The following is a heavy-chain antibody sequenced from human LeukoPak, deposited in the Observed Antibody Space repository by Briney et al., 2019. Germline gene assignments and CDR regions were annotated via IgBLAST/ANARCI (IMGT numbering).Heavy chain of an antibody. CDR2: MFYNVST. V-gene: IGHV4-59*08. CDR3: ARQGSGRAFDI. Sequence: SETLSLTCTLFGGSISSYYWNWIRQSPGKGVEWIAYMFYNVSTNYSPSLKSRVTISVDTSKNQFSLKLISVTAADTAVYFCARQGSGRAFDIWGQGTMVTVSS. J-gene: IGHJ3*02. CDR1: GGSISSYY.